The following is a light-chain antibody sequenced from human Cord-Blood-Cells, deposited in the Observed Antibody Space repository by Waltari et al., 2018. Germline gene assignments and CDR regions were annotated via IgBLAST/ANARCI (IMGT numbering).Light chain of an antibody. J-gene: IGLJ3*02. CDR1: SSDVGGYNH. CDR2: DVS. Sequence: QSALTQPASVSGSPGQSITISCTGTSSDVGGYNHVPWYQQHPGKAPQLMIYDVSKRPSGVSNRFSGSKSGNTASLTISGLQAEDEADYYCSSYTSSSTWVFGGGTKLTVL. V-gene: IGLV2-14*01. CDR3: SSYTSSSTWV.